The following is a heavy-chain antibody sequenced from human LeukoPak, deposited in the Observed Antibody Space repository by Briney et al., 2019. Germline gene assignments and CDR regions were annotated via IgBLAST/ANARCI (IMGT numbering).Heavy chain of an antibody. CDR1: GGSFSGYY. Sequence: SETLSLTCAVYGGSFSGYYWSWIRQPPGKGLEWIGEINHSGSTNYNPSLESRVTISVDTSKNQFSLKLSSVTAADTAVYYCASLGSLITFGGVIVRDYWGQGTLVTVSS. CDR2: INHSGST. CDR3: ASLGSLITFGGVIVRDY. V-gene: IGHV4-34*01. J-gene: IGHJ4*02. D-gene: IGHD3-16*02.